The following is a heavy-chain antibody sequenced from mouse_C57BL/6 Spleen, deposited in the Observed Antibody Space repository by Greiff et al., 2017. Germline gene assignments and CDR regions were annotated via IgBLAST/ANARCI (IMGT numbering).Heavy chain of an antibody. J-gene: IGHJ4*01. Sequence: QVQLKESDAELVKPGASVKISCKVSGYTFTDHTIHWMKQRPEQGLEWIGYIYPRDGSTKYNEKFKGKATLTADKSSSTAYMQLNSLTSEDSAVYYRARENYYDNPYYARDYWGQGTSVTVAS. D-gene: IGHD2-1*01. CDR3: ARENYYDNPYYARDY. CDR1: GYTFTDHT. V-gene: IGHV1-78*01. CDR2: IYPRDGST.